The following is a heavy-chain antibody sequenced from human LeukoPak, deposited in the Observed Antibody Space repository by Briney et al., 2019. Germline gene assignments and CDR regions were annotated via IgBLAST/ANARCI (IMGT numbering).Heavy chain of an antibody. V-gene: IGHV4-59*02. J-gene: IGHJ6*03. CDR2: IYYSGST. Sequence: SETLSLTCTVSGGSVSSYYWSWIRQPPGKGLEWIGYIYYSGSTNYNPSLKSRVTISVDTSKNQFSLKLSSVTAADTAVYYCAREFRYSSGWYGGGYYYYYMDVWGKGTTVTVSS. CDR3: AREFRYSSGWYGGGYYYYYMDV. D-gene: IGHD6-19*01. CDR1: GGSVSSYY.